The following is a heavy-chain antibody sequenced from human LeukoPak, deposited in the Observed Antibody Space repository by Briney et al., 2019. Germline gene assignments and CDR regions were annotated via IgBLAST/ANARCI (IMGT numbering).Heavy chain of an antibody. CDR2: IYYSGST. D-gene: IGHD2-2*01. J-gene: IGHJ4*02. V-gene: IGHV4-59*01. Sequence: SSETLSLTCTVSGGSISSYYWSWIRQPPGKGLEWIGYIYYSGSTNYNPSLKSRVTISVDTSKNQFSLKLSSVTAADTAVYYCARVCTSCYGPCFDYWGQGTLVTVSS. CDR3: ARVCTSCYGPCFDY. CDR1: GGSISSYY.